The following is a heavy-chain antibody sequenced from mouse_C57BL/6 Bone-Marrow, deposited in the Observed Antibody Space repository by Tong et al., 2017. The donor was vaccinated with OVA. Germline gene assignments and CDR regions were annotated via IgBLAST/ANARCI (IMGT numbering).Heavy chain of an antibody. D-gene: IGHD2-3*01. CDR1: EYEFPSHD. CDR2: INSDGGST. Sequence: EVQLQESGGGLVQPGESLKLSCESNEYEFPSHDMSWVRKTPEKRLELVAAINSDGGSTYYPDTMERRFIISRDNTKKTLYLQMSSLRSEDTALYYCARLFYDGYYLAWFAYWGQGTLVTVSA. V-gene: IGHV5-2*01. CDR3: ARLFYDGYYLAWFAY. J-gene: IGHJ3*01.